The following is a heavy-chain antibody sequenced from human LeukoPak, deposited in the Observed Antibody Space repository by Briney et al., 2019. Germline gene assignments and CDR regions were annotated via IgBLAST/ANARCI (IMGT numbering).Heavy chain of an antibody. Sequence: GGSLRLSCAASGFTFSSYWMSWVRQAPGKGLEWVANIKQDGSEKYYVDSVKGRFTISRDNAKNSLYLQMNSLRAEDTAVYYCAREPGYSSGWLYYFDYWGQGTLVTVSS. CDR3: AREPGYSSGWLYYFDY. V-gene: IGHV3-7*01. D-gene: IGHD6-19*01. J-gene: IGHJ4*02. CDR2: IKQDGSEK. CDR1: GFTFSSYW.